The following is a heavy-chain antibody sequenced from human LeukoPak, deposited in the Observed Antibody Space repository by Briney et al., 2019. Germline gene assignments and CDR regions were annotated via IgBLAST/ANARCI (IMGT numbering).Heavy chain of an antibody. J-gene: IGHJ6*02. CDR3: ARVNVLVVAASLYGMDV. D-gene: IGHD2-15*01. V-gene: IGHV3-21*01. CDR2: ISSSSSYI. CDR1: GFTFSSYS. Sequence: GRSLRLSCAASGFTFSSYSMNWVRQAPGKGLEWVSFISSSSSYIYYADSVKGRFTISRDNAKNSLYLQMNSLRAEDTAMYYCARVNVLVVAASLYGMDVWGQGTTVTVSS.